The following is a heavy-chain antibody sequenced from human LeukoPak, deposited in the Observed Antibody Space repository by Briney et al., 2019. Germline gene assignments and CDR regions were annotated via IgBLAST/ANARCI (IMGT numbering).Heavy chain of an antibody. V-gene: IGHV3-15*01. CDR3: TTVLYDILAGYCVY. CDR2: IKSKTDGGTT. CDR1: GFTFSNAW. J-gene: IGHJ4*02. Sequence: GGSLRLSCAASGFTFSNAWMSWVRQAPGKGLEWVGRIKSKTDGGTTDYAAPVKGRFTISRDDSKNTLYLQMNSLKTEDTAVYYCTTVLYDILAGYCVYWGQGTLVTVSS. D-gene: IGHD3-9*01.